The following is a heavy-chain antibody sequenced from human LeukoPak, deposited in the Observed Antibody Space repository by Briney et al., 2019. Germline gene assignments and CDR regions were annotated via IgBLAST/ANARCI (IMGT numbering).Heavy chain of an antibody. CDR1: GGSISSSSYY. V-gene: IGHV4-39*01. D-gene: IGHD5-24*01. Sequence: SETLSLTFTVSGGSISSSSYYWGWIRRPPGKGLEWIGSIYYSGSTYYNPSLKSRVTISVDTSKNQFSLKLSSVTAADTAVYYCARHFDGYNIDYWGQGTLVTVSS. CDR2: IYYSGST. J-gene: IGHJ4*02. CDR3: ARHFDGYNIDY.